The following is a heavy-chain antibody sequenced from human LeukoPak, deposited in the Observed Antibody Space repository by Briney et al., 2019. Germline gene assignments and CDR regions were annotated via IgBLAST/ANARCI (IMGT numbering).Heavy chain of an antibody. Sequence: GGSLRLSCAASGFTVSSNYMSWVRQAPGKGLEWVSGISWNSGSIGYVDSVKGRFTISRDNAKNSLYLQMNSLRAEDTALYYCAKDMGYSGYDGPFDYWGQGTLVTVSS. CDR1: GFTVSSNY. V-gene: IGHV3-9*01. CDR2: ISWNSGSI. D-gene: IGHD5-12*01. J-gene: IGHJ4*02. CDR3: AKDMGYSGYDGPFDY.